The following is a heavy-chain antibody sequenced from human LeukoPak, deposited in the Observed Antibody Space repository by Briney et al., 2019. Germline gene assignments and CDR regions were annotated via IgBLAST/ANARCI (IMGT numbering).Heavy chain of an antibody. Sequence: SETLSLTCTVSGGSISSSSYYWGWIRQPPGKGLEWIGSIYYSGSTYYNPSLKSRVTISVDTSKNQFSLKLSSVTAADTAVYSCAIDYDFWSGYPYLGYWGQGTLVTVSS. CDR1: GGSISSSSYY. CDR2: IYYSGST. J-gene: IGHJ4*02. CDR3: AIDYDFWSGYPYLGY. D-gene: IGHD3-3*01. V-gene: IGHV4-39*01.